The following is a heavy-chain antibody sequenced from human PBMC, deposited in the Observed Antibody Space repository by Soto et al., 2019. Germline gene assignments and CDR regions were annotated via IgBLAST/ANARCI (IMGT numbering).Heavy chain of an antibody. CDR3: VRDMQLWRLDS. CDR1: GLTFRSYW. V-gene: IGHV3-74*03. J-gene: IGHJ4*02. D-gene: IGHD2-21*01. CDR2: INTDGSVA. Sequence: GGSLRLSCAASGLTFRSYWMHWVRQAPGKGLVWVSRINTDGSVAMYVDSVKGRFTISRDNAKNTLYLHMNSLRAEDTAVYYCVRDMQLWRLDSWGKGTLVTVSS.